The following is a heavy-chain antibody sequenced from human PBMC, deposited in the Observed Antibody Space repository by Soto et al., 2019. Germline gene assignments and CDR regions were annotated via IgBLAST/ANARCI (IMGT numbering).Heavy chain of an antibody. J-gene: IGHJ4*02. CDR3: GSQNHYVFGGGFYDFAS. Sequence: QVQLVQSGAEVKKPGASVKVSCKASGYTFTSYGISWVRQAPGQGLEWMGWISAYNGNTNYAQKLQGRVTMTTDTPTSTAYRELRSLRSDDRPVFYCGSQNHYVFGGGFYDFASGGKEPLFPVS. CDR2: ISAYNGNT. D-gene: IGHD3-3*01. CDR1: GYTFTSYG. V-gene: IGHV1-18*01.